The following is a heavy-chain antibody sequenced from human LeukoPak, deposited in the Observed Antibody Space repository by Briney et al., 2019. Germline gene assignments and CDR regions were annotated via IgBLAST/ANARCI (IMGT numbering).Heavy chain of an antibody. J-gene: IGHJ4*02. CDR1: GFTFSTYS. Sequence: GGSLRLSCAASGFTFSTYSMNWVRQAPGKGLEWVSSISSTSSYIYYADSVKGRFTISRDNAKNSLYLQMNSLRAEDTAVYYCARLAVAGTFDYWGQGTLVTVSS. CDR3: ARLAVAGTFDY. V-gene: IGHV3-21*01. D-gene: IGHD6-19*01. CDR2: ISSTSSYI.